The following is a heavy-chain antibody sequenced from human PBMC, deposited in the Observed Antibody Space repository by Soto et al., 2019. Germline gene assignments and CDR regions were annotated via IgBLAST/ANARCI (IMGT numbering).Heavy chain of an antibody. CDR1: GFTFSSYS. Sequence: GGSLRLSCAASGFTFSSYSMNWVRQAPGKGLEWVSSISSSSSYIYYADSVKGRFTISRDNAKNSLYLQMNSLRAEDTAVYYCASEDVVRGVIITGWFDPWGQGTLVNVSS. J-gene: IGHJ5*02. D-gene: IGHD3-10*01. CDR2: ISSSSSYI. CDR3: ASEDVVRGVIITGWFDP. V-gene: IGHV3-21*01.